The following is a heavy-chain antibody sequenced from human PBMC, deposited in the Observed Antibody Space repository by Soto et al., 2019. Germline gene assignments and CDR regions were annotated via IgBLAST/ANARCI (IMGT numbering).Heavy chain of an antibody. V-gene: IGHV3-53*01. D-gene: IGHD1-26*01. CDR2: IYKGGST. J-gene: IGHJ4*02. CDR1: GFTVSSHY. Sequence: PGGSLRLSCAASGFTVSSHYMSWVRQGPGKGLEWVSVIYKGGSTYYADSVKDRFTISRDNSKNTVFLQMNSLRAEDTAVYYCASTWGSATYYYFDYWGQGTLVTVS. CDR3: ASTWGSATYYYFDY.